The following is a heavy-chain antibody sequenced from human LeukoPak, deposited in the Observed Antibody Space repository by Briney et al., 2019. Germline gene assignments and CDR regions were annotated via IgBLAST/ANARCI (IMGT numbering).Heavy chain of an antibody. CDR2: INHSGST. Sequence: KSSETLSLTCAVYGGSFSGYYWSWIRQPPGKGLEWIGEINHSGSTNYNPSLKSRVTISVDTSKNQFSLKLSSVTAADTAVYYCARVAYSSSWYLGYWGQGTLVTVSS. J-gene: IGHJ4*02. CDR1: GGSFSGYY. V-gene: IGHV4-34*01. D-gene: IGHD6-13*01. CDR3: ARVAYSSSWYLGY.